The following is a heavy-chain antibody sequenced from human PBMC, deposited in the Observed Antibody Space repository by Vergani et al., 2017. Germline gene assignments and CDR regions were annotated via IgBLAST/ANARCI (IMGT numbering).Heavy chain of an antibody. CDR1: GFTFSSYG. CDR3: ARYRYYLGSGSYPYFYYYGLDV. V-gene: IGHV3-21*01. D-gene: IGHD3-10*01. CDR2: ISSSSSYI. J-gene: IGHJ6*02. Sequence: VQLVESGGNVVQSGTSLRLSCAASGFTFSSYGMNWVRQAPGKGLEWVSSISSSSSYIHYSDSLKGRFTISRDNAKSSLYLQMNSLRAEDTGVYYCARYRYYLGSGSYPYFYYYGLDVWGQGTAVTVSS.